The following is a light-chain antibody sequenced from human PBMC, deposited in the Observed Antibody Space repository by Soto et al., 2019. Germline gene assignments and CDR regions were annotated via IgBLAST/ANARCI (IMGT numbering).Light chain of an antibody. CDR2: GAS. CDR1: QSVSSSY. V-gene: IGKV3-20*01. Sequence: EIVLMQSPGTLSLSPGERATLSCRASQSVSSSYLAWYQQKPGQAPRLLIYGASSRATGIPDRFSGSGSGTEFILTISELEPEDSGIYHCHQHGGSPETFGQGTKVDIK. J-gene: IGKJ1*01. CDR3: HQHGGSPET.